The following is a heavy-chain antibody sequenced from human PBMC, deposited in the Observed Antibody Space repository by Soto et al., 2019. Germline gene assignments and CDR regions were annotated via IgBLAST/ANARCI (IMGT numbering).Heavy chain of an antibody. J-gene: IGHJ4*02. CDR2: ISAHNGNT. V-gene: IGHV1-18*01. D-gene: IGHD1-1*01. CDR3: ARGRYGDY. Sequence: QVHLVQSGAEVKNPGASVKVSCKGSGYDFTTYGITWVRQAPGQGLEWMAWISAHNGNTNYAPNLQGRVTVTRDTSTSTAYIELRSLRSDDTAVYYCARGRYGDYWGQGALVTGSS. CDR1: GYDFTTYG.